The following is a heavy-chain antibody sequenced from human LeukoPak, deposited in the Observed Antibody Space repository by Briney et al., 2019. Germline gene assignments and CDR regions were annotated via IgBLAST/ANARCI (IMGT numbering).Heavy chain of an antibody. CDR2: ISGDGGST. CDR3: AKDKAGGGSSWYDY. D-gene: IGHD6-13*01. V-gene: IGHV3-43*02. J-gene: IGHJ4*02. Sequence: GGSLRLSRAASGFTFDDYAMHWVRQAPGKGLEWVSLISGDGGSTYYADSVKGRFTISRDNSKNSLYLQMNSLRTEDTAMYYCAKDKAGGGSSWYDYWGQGTLVTVSS. CDR1: GFTFDDYA.